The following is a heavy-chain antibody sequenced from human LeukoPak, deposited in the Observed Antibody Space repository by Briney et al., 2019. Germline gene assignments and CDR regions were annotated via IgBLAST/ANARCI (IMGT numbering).Heavy chain of an antibody. CDR1: GFDFGAYE. V-gene: IGHV3-48*03. CDR3: ARDEYSGLYYYMDV. J-gene: IGHJ6*03. CDR2: FAGSDTTT. Sequence: GGSLRLSCAASGFDFGAYEMNWVRQAPGKGLEWVAYFAGSDTTTYYADSVKGRFTISRDNARNSLYLQMNSLRAEDTAVYYCARDEYSGLYYYMDVWGKGTTVTVSS. D-gene: IGHD5-12*01.